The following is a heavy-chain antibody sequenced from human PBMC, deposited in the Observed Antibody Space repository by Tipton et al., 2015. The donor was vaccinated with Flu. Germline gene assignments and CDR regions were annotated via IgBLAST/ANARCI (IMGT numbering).Heavy chain of an antibody. CDR3: ATLTGDDY. CDR2: ISSSGNTI. D-gene: IGHD7-27*01. Sequence: SLRLSCAASGFTFSSYEMNWVRQAPGKGLEWLSYISSSGNTISYADSVRGRLAISRGNTKKSLYLQLNSLRAEDTAIYYCATLTGDDYWGQGILVTVSS. V-gene: IGHV3-48*03. J-gene: IGHJ4*02. CDR1: GFTFSSYE.